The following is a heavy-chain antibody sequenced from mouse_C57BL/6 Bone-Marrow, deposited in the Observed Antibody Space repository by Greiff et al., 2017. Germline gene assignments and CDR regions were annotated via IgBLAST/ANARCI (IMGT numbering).Heavy chain of an antibody. CDR1: GFTFSSYA. Sequence: EVQRVESGGGLVKPGGSLKLSCAASGFTFSSYAMSWVRQTPEKRLEWVATISDGGSYTYYPDNVKGRITISRDNAKNNLYLQMSHLKSEDTAMYYCARPHYYGSRGDYWGQGTSVTVSS. V-gene: IGHV5-4*01. D-gene: IGHD1-1*01. J-gene: IGHJ4*01. CDR3: ARPHYYGSRGDY. CDR2: ISDGGSYT.